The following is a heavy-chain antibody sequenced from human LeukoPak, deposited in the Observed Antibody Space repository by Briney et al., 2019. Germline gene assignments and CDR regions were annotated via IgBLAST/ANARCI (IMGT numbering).Heavy chain of an antibody. V-gene: IGHV3-48*02. Sequence: GGSLRLSCAASGFTFSSYSMNWVRQAPGKGLEWVSYITSSSSTIYYADSVKGRFTISRGNAKNSLYLQMNSLSDEDTALYYCTRDPHALDFWGQGTLVTVSS. CDR2: ITSSSSTI. CDR3: TRDPHALDF. J-gene: IGHJ4*02. CDR1: GFTFSSYS.